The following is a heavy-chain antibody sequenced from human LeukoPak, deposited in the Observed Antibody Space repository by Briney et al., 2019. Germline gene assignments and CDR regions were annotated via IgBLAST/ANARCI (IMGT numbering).Heavy chain of an antibody. CDR1: GFSFSNSW. Sequence: GGSLRLSCAASGFSFSNSWMTWVRQSPGKGLEWVANIKQDGNETYYVDSVMGRFTISRLNAKNSVYLQMNSLRAEDTAVYYCARDRSISGVVTIDFWGQGTLVTVSS. V-gene: IGHV3-7*01. CDR3: ARDRSISGVVTIDF. J-gene: IGHJ4*02. D-gene: IGHD3-3*01. CDR2: IKQDGNET.